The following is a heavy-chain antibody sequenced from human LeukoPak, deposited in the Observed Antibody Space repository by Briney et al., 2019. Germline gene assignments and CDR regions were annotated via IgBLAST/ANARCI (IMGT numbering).Heavy chain of an antibody. D-gene: IGHD6-13*01. V-gene: IGHV1-2*02. J-gene: IGHJ4*02. CDR3: ARDSSSWSYYFDY. CDR2: INPNNGGT. CDR1: GYTFTGYY. Sequence: ASVKVSCKASGYTFTGYYMHWVRQAPGQGLEWMGWINPNNGGTNYAQKFQGRVTMTRDTSISTAYMELSRLRSDDTAVYYCARDSSSWSYYFDYWGQGTLVTVSS.